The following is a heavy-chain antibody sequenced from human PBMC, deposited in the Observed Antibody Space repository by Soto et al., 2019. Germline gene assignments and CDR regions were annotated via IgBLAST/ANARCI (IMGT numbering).Heavy chain of an antibody. D-gene: IGHD1-1*01. CDR1: GGSISSYY. V-gene: IGHV4-59*01. CDR3: ARLVLNWNRGAFDY. Sequence: SETLSLTCTVSGGSISSYYWSWIRQPPGKGLEWIGYIYYSGSTNYNPSLKSRVTISVDTSKNQFSLKLSSVTAADTAVYYCARLVLNWNRGAFDYWGQGTLVTVSS. CDR2: IYYSGST. J-gene: IGHJ4*02.